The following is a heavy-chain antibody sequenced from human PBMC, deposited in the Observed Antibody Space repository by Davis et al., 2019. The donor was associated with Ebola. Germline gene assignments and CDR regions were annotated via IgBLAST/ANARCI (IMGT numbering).Heavy chain of an antibody. Sequence: PSETLSLTCTVSGGSISSSSYYWGWIRQPPGKGLEWIGRIYTSGSTNYNPSLKSRVTMSVDTSKNQFSLKLSSVTAADTAVYYCARDTYPVAGKGWFDPWGQGTLVTVSS. CDR1: GGSISSSSYY. CDR2: IYTSGST. V-gene: IGHV4-39*07. D-gene: IGHD6-19*01. CDR3: ARDTYPVAGKGWFDP. J-gene: IGHJ5*02.